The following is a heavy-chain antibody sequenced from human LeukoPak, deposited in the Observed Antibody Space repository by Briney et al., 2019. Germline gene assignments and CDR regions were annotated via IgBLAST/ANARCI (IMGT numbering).Heavy chain of an antibody. CDR3: ARGRYDFWSGYQGDAFDI. CDR1: GHTFTSYG. V-gene: IGHV1-18*01. CDR2: ISAYNGNT. D-gene: IGHD3-3*01. Sequence: ASVKVSCKASGHTFTSYGISWVRQAPGQGLEWMGWISAYNGNTNYAQKLQGRVTMTTDTSTSTAYMELRSLRSDDTAVYYCARGRYDFWSGYQGDAFDIWGQGTMVTVSS. J-gene: IGHJ3*02.